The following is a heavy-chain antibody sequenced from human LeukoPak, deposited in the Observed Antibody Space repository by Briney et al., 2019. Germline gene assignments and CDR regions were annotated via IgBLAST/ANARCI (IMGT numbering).Heavy chain of an antibody. CDR2: IKQDGSEK. J-gene: IGHJ6*03. Sequence: GGSLRLSCAASGFTFSSYWMSWVRQAPGKGLEWVANIKQDGSEKYYVDSVKGRFTISRDNAKNSLYLQMNSLRAEDTAVYYCAREVSCSSTSCQAYYYYYMDVWGKGTTVTVSS. V-gene: IGHV3-7*01. D-gene: IGHD2-2*01. CDR1: GFTFSSYW. CDR3: AREVSCSSTSCQAYYYYYMDV.